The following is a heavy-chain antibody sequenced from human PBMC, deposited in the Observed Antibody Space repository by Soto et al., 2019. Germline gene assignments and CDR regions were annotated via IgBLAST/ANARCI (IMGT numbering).Heavy chain of an antibody. CDR3: SRDLCAAYCGGDDPGGFDY. D-gene: IGHD2-21*01. CDR2: IKKDGSEK. Sequence: GGSLRLSCAASGFTFRSHGMHWVRQAPGKGLEWVANIKKDGSEKYYVDFVKGRFIISRDNAKNSLFLQMNRLRAEDTAVYFFSRDLCAAYCGGDDPGGFDYWGQGTLVTVSS. V-gene: IGHV3-7*01. J-gene: IGHJ4*02. CDR1: GFTFRSHG.